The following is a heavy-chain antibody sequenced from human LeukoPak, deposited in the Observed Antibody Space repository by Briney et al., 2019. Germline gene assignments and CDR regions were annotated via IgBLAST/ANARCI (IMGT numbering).Heavy chain of an antibody. J-gene: IGHJ4*02. Sequence: PSETLSLTCTVSGGSISSSSYHWGWIRQPPGKGLEWIGSIYYSGSTYYNPSLKSRVTISVDTSKNQFSLKLSSVTAADTAVYYCARHTVRAGPWVDYWGQGTLVTVSS. CDR2: IYYSGST. D-gene: IGHD3-10*02. CDR3: ARHTVRAGPWVDY. V-gene: IGHV4-39*01. CDR1: GGSISSSSYH.